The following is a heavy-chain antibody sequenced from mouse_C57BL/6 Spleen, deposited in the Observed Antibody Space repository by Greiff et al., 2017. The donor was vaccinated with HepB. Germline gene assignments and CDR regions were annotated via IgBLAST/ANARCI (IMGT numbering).Heavy chain of an antibody. CDR2: IYPGDGDT. V-gene: IGHV1-80*01. CDR3: ARSAEVANWYFDV. CDR1: GYAFSSYW. D-gene: IGHD1-1*01. J-gene: IGHJ1*03. Sequence: VQLQQSGAELVKPGASVKISCKASGYAFSSYWMNWVKQRPGKGLEWIGQIYPGDGDTNYNGKFKGKATLTADKSSNTAYMQLSSLTSEDSAVYCSARSAEVANWYFDVWGTGTTVTVSS.